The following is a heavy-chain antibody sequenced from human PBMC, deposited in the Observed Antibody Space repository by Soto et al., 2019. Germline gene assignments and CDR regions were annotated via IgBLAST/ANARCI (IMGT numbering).Heavy chain of an antibody. CDR2: ITRSGSDR. D-gene: IGHD2-8*01. V-gene: IGHV3-21*01. CDR3: TRAAYDRSMDF. Sequence: PGGSLRLSCASSGFPFSAYDMNWVRQATGKGLEWVSAITRSGSDRYYADSLKGRFTISRDNAKNSLYLQMNTLRVEDTALYYCTRAAYDRSMDFWGQGTLVTVS. CDR1: GFPFSAYD. J-gene: IGHJ4*02.